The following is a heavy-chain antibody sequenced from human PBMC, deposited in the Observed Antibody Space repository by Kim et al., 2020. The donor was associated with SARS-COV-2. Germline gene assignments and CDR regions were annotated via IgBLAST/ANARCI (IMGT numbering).Heavy chain of an antibody. D-gene: IGHD2-2*01. CDR3: ARVVIVVVPAAPWRFDMDV. Sequence: SETLSLTCTVSGGSISSGGYYWSWIRQHPGKGLEWIGYIYYSGSTYYNPSLKSRVTISVDTSKNQFSLKLSSVTAADTAVYYCARVVIVVVPAAPWRFDMDVWGKGTTFTVSS. J-gene: IGHJ6*03. V-gene: IGHV4-31*03. CDR2: IYYSGST. CDR1: GGSISSGGYY.